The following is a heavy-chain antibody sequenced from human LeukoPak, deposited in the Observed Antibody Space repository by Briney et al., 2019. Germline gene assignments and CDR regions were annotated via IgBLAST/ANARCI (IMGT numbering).Heavy chain of an antibody. J-gene: IGHJ5*02. CDR1: GYTFTGYY. D-gene: IGHD6-19*01. CDR3: AKGRVVAGTKSLTYNWFDP. CDR2: INPNSGCT. V-gene: IGHV1-2*02. Sequence: ASVKVSCKASGYTFTGYYIHWVRQAPGQGLEWMGWINPNSGCTKYAQKSQGRVTMTRDTSISTAYMGLSRLRSDDTAVYYCAKGRVVAGTKSLTYNWFDPWGQGTLVTVSS.